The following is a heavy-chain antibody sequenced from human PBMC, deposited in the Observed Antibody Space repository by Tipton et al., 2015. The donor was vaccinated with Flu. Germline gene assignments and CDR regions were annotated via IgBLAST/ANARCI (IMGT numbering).Heavy chain of an antibody. CDR2: IYHSGST. CDR3: ARTIVVVSYFDY. CDR1: GYSISSGYY. Sequence: TLSLTCAVSGYSISSGYYWGWIRQPPGKGLEWIGSIYHSGSTYYNPSLKSRVTISVDTSKNQLSPKLSSVTAADTAVYYCARTIVVVSYFDYWGQGTLVTVSS. V-gene: IGHV4-38-2*01. J-gene: IGHJ4*02. D-gene: IGHD3-22*01.